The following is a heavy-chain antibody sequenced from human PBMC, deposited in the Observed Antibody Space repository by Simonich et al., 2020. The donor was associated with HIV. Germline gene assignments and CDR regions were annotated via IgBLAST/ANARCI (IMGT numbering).Heavy chain of an antibody. V-gene: IGHV4-34*01. CDR3: ATTINYEDAFDI. D-gene: IGHD4-4*01. Sequence: QVQLQQWGAGLLKPSETLSLTCAVYGGSFSGYYWSWIRQPPGKGLEWIGEINHSVSTNYNPPLKSRVTISLDTSKNQFSLKLSSVTAADTAVYYCATTINYEDAFDIWGQGTMVTVSS. CDR1: GGSFSGYY. CDR2: INHSVST. J-gene: IGHJ3*02.